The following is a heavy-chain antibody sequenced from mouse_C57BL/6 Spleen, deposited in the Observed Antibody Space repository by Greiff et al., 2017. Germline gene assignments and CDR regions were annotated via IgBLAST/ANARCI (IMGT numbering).Heavy chain of an antibody. D-gene: IGHD1-1*01. Sequence: QVQLQQPGAELVKPGASVKLSCKASGYTFTSSWMPWVKQRPGQGLEWIGMIHPNSGSTNYNEKFKSKATLTVDNSYSTSYMQLSSLTSEDAAVYYCARSRYVSNYWYFDVWGTGTTVTVSA. J-gene: IGHJ1*03. V-gene: IGHV1-64*01. CDR2: IHPNSGST. CDR1: GYTFTSSW. CDR3: ARSRYVSNYWYFDV.